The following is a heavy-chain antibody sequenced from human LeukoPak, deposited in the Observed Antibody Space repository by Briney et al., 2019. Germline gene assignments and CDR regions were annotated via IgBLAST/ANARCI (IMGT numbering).Heavy chain of an antibody. J-gene: IGHJ4*02. V-gene: IGHV1-2*02. D-gene: IGHD1-20*01. Sequence: GASVKVSCKASGCTFTGYFLHWVRQAPGQGLEWMGWINPNSGGTNYAQKLQGRVTMTTDTSTSTAYMELRSLRSDDTAVYYCARDGRYNLNYADYWGQGTLVTVSS. CDR1: GCTFTGYF. CDR2: INPNSGGT. CDR3: ARDGRYNLNYADY.